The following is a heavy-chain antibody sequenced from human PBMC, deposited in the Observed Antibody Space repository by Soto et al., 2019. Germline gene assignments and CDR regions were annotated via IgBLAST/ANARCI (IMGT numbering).Heavy chain of an antibody. J-gene: IGHJ3*02. CDR1: GFTFSSYA. CDR3: ARDRSGWYAFDI. CDR2: ISYDGSNK. D-gene: IGHD6-19*01. Sequence: GGSLRLSCAASGFTFSSYAMHWVRQAPGKGLGWVAVISYDGSNKYYADSVKGRFTISRDNSKNTLYLQMNSLRAEDTAVYYCARDRSGWYAFDIWGQGTMVTVSS. V-gene: IGHV3-30*04.